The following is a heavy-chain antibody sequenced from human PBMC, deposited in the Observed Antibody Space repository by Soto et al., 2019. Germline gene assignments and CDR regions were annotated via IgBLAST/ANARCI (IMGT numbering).Heavy chain of an antibody. CDR3: ARARVRMTNWFDP. CDR1: GGSISSGDYY. V-gene: IGHV4-30-4*01. Sequence: PSETLSLTCTVSGGSISSGDYYWSWIRQPPGKGLEWIAYIHYRGNSYYNPSLKSRVNISVDMPKNQFSLRMSSVTAADTAVYYCARARVRMTNWFDPWGQGTLVT. CDR2: IHYRGNS. J-gene: IGHJ5*02. D-gene: IGHD3-10*01.